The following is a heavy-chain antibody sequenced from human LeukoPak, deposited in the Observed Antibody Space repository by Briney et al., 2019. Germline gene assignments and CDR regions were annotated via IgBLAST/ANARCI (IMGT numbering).Heavy chain of an antibody. D-gene: IGHD6-25*01. CDR1: GGSFSGYY. Sequence: PSETLSLTCAVSGGSFSGYYWSWIRQPPGKGLEWIGKINHRGSTNYNPSLKSRVTISVDASRNQFSLKLTSVTAADTAVFYCARGLDSSGDYWGQGTLVTVSS. V-gene: IGHV4-34*01. CDR2: INHRGST. CDR3: ARGLDSSGDY. J-gene: IGHJ4*02.